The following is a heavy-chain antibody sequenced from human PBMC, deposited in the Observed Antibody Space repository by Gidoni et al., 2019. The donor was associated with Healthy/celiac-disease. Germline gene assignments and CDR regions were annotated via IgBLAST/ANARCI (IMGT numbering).Heavy chain of an antibody. V-gene: IGHV3-23*04. Sequence: EVQLVESGGGLVQPGGSLRLSCAASGFTFSSYAMSWVRQAPGKGLEWVSAISGSGGSTYYADSVKGRFTISRDNSKNTLYLQMNSLRAEDTAVYYCAKTKDSSGYFYGGEVAFDIWGQGTMVTVSS. D-gene: IGHD3-22*01. CDR3: AKTKDSSGYFYGGEVAFDI. CDR1: GFTFSSYA. J-gene: IGHJ3*02. CDR2: ISGSGGST.